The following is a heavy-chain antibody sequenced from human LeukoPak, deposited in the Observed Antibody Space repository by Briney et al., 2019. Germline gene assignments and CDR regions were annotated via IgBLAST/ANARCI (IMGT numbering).Heavy chain of an antibody. Sequence: TGGSLRLSCAASSFTFSRYWMSWVRQAPGKGPEWVANINEGANAKYYVDSVKGRFTISRDNAKNSLYLQMNSLRVEDTAVYYCARVGYNDYDLDYWGQGALVTVSS. J-gene: IGHJ4*02. CDR1: SFTFSRYW. CDR3: ARVGYNDYDLDY. V-gene: IGHV3-7*01. CDR2: INEGANAK. D-gene: IGHD5-12*01.